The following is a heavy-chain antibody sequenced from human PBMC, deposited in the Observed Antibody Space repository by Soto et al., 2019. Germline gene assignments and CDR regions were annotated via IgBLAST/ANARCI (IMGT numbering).Heavy chain of an antibody. CDR1: GGTFSSYA. Sequence: RASVKVSCKASGGTFSSYAISWVRQAPGQGLEWMGGIIPIFGTANYAQKFQGRVTITADESTSTAYMELSSLRSEDTAVYYCARQYSGSYHFDYWGQGTLVTVS. J-gene: IGHJ4*02. CDR2: IIPIFGTA. D-gene: IGHD1-26*01. V-gene: IGHV1-69*13. CDR3: ARQYSGSYHFDY.